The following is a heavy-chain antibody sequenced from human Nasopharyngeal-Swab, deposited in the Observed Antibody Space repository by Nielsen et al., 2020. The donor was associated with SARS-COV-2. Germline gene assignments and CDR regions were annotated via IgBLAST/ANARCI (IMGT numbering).Heavy chain of an antibody. CDR3: ARGDTVLNMDS. V-gene: IGHV4-38-2*02. D-gene: IGHD5-18*01. Sequence: SETLSLTCTVSGYSISSGYYWGWIRQPPGKGLEWIGSIYHSGSTYYNPSLKSRVTISVDTSKNQFSLNLSSVTAADTAVYYCARGDTVLNMDSWGQGTLVTVSS. CDR2: IYHSGST. J-gene: IGHJ5*01. CDR1: GYSISSGYY.